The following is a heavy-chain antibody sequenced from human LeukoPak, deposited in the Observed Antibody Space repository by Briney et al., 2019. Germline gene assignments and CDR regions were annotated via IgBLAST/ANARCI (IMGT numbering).Heavy chain of an antibody. V-gene: IGHV4-34*01. Sequence: SETLSLTCAVYGGSLSGYFWSWIRQPPGKGLEWIGEITHTGRTNYNPSLKSRVTISVDTSKNQFSLKLSSVTAADTAVYYCARHTRSGYDYYYYYYMDVWGKGTTVTVSS. CDR2: ITHTGRT. CDR1: GGSLSGYF. J-gene: IGHJ6*03. D-gene: IGHD5-12*01. CDR3: ARHTRSGYDYYYYYYMDV.